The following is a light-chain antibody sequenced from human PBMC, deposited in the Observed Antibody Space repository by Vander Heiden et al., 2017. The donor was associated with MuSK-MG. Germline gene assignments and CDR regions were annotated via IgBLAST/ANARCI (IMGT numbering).Light chain of an antibody. CDR1: KLGDKY. V-gene: IGLV3-1*01. Sequence: SYELTQPPSVSVSPGQTASITCSGDKLGDKYACWYQQKPGQSPVLVIYQDSKRPSGIPERFSGSNSGNTATLNISGTQAMDEADYYCQAWDSSTVVVGGGTKLTVL. CDR2: QDS. CDR3: QAWDSSTVV. J-gene: IGLJ2*01.